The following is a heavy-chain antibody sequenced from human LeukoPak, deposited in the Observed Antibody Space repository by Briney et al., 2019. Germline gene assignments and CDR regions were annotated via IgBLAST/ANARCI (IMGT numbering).Heavy chain of an antibody. CDR1: GLTFSTYG. Sequence: GGSLRLSCAASGLTFSTYGMNWVRQARGKGLEGVAAITGSGGNTYYADSVKGRFTVSRDNSKNTLFLQMKSLRADDTAVYYSAKVRSLTVVTQINAFDIWGQGTMVTVSS. J-gene: IGHJ3*02. CDR2: ITGSGGNT. CDR3: AKVRSLTVVTQINAFDI. V-gene: IGHV3-23*01. D-gene: IGHD4-23*01.